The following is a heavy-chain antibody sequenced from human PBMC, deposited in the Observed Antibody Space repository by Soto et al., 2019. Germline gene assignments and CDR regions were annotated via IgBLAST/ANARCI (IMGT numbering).Heavy chain of an antibody. CDR1: GFTFSSYG. J-gene: IGHJ4*02. D-gene: IGHD6-19*01. CDR3: AKEHTLHNSGWVFDF. CDR2: ISYGGSLI. Sequence: QVQLVESGGGVVQPGGSLRLSCAASGFTFSSYGIQWVRQAPGKGLEWVAVISYGGSLIYYADSVKGRFTISRDNSKNTLYLQMNSLRVEDTAVYYCAKEHTLHNSGWVFDFWGQGALVTVSP. V-gene: IGHV3-30*18.